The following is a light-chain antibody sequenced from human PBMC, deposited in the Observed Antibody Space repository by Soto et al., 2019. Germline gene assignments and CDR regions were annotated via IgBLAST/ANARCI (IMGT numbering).Light chain of an antibody. CDR2: GAS. J-gene: IGKJ1*01. CDR3: QQYNNWPPAT. CDR1: QSDSSN. V-gene: IGKV3-15*01. Sequence: EIVMTQSPATLSVSPWEIATLSFSASQSDSSNLAWYQQKPGQAPRLLIYGASTRATGIPARFSGSGSGTEFTLTISSLQSEDFAVYYCQQYNNWPPATFGQGTKV.